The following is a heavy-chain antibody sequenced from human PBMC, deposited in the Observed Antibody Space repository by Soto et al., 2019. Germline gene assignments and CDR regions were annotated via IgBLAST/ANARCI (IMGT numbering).Heavy chain of an antibody. CDR2: IRSKAYGGTT. Sequence: PGGSLRLSCIGSGFTFGDHAMSWFRQAPGKGLEWVGFIRSKAYGGTTEYAASVKGRFTISRDDSNSIAYLQMNSLKTEDTAVYYCQYQLLTYYYGMDVWGQGTTVTRLL. J-gene: IGHJ6*02. D-gene: IGHD2-2*01. CDR3: QYQLLTYYYGMDV. V-gene: IGHV3-49*03. CDR1: GFTFGDHA.